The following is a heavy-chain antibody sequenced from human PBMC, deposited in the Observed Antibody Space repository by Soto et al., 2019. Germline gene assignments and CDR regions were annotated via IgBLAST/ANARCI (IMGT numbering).Heavy chain of an antibody. CDR2: FDPEDGET. J-gene: IGHJ4*02. Sequence: ASVKVSCKVSGYTLTELSMHWVRQAPGKGLEWMGGFDPEDGETIYAQKFQGRVTMTEDTSTDTAYMELSSLRSEDTAVYYCATVSGHIVVVTSTVRHPYYFDYWGQGTLVTVSS. V-gene: IGHV1-24*01. CDR3: ATVSGHIVVVTSTVRHPYYFDY. CDR1: GYTLTELS. D-gene: IGHD2-21*02.